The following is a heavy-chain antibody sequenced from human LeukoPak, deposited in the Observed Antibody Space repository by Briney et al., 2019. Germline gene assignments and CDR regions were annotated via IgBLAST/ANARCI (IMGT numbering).Heavy chain of an antibody. J-gene: IGHJ2*01. Sequence: QPGRSLRLSCAASGFRFSNYVMSWVRQAPGKVLEGVSVNSGSGVSTYYADSVKGRFTISRDNSKNTLSLQMDSLRAEDTAVYYCAKGYSSSFVPDLWGRGTLVTVSS. CDR3: AKGYSSSFVPDL. V-gene: IGHV3-23*01. D-gene: IGHD6-13*01. CDR1: GFRFSNYV. CDR2: NSGSGVST.